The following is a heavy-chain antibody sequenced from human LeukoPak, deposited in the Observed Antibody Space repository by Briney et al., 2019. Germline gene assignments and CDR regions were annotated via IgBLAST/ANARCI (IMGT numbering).Heavy chain of an antibody. CDR3: ARSLGDSSGCH. CDR1: GFTFSSYA. Sequence: PGGSLRLSCAASGFTFSSYAMHWVRQAPGKGLEWVAVISYDGSNEYYADSVKGRFTISRDNSKNTLYLQMNSLRAEDTAVYYCARSLGDSSGCHWGQGTLVTVSS. J-gene: IGHJ4*02. V-gene: IGHV3-30*04. D-gene: IGHD6-19*01. CDR2: ISYDGSNE.